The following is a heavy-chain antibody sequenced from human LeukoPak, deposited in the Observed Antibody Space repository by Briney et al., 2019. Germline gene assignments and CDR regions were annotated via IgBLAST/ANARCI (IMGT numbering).Heavy chain of an antibody. CDR3: TRDRGTYIWFNP. D-gene: IGHD2-15*01. Sequence: PGGSLRLSCAASGFTFSGSAVHWVRQSPGKGLEWVGHIDKKGNIYATAYAESVKGRFTISRDDSKGTAFLHMDSLKTEDTALYYCTRDRGTYIWFNPWGQGTLVAVSS. J-gene: IGHJ5*02. V-gene: IGHV3-73*01. CDR2: IDKKGNIYAT. CDR1: GFTFSGSA.